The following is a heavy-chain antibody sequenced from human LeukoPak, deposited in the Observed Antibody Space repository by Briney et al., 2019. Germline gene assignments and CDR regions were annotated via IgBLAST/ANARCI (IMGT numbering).Heavy chain of an antibody. CDR1: GFTFSDYY. Sequence: GGSLRLSCAASGFTFSDYYMSWIRQAPGKGLEWVSYISSSGSTIYYADSVKGRFTISRDNAKNSLYLQMNSLRAEDTAAYYCARSSLDSSGWYRPRTPNWFDPWGQGTLVTVSS. V-gene: IGHV3-11*01. J-gene: IGHJ5*02. CDR2: ISSSGSTI. CDR3: ARSSLDSSGWYRPRTPNWFDP. D-gene: IGHD6-19*01.